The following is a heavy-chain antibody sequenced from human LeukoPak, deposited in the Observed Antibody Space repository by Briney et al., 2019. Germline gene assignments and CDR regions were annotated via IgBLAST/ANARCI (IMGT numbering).Heavy chain of an antibody. CDR1: GFTFSDYY. D-gene: IGHD3-3*01. CDR2: ISSSGSTI. Sequence: PGGSLRLSCAASGFTFSDYYMSWIRQAPGRGLEWVSYISSSGSTIYYADSVKGRFTISRDNAKNSLSLQMNSLRAEDTAVYYCARGRLGVVDAFDIWGQGTMVTVSS. J-gene: IGHJ3*02. V-gene: IGHV3-11*01. CDR3: ARGRLGVVDAFDI.